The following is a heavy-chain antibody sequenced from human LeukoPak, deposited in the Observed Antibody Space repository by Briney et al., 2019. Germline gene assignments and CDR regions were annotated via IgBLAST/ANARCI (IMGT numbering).Heavy chain of an antibody. CDR1: GFTISGYW. V-gene: IGHV3-74*01. CDR2: ISGDGSIT. Sequence: GGSLTLSCAASGFTISGYWMHWVRQAPGKGPVWVSRISGDGSITAYTDSVKGRFTISRDNAKNTLYLQMNSLRAEDTAVYYCARGRAGNYYNHNDYWGQGTLVTVSS. J-gene: IGHJ4*01. D-gene: IGHD3-10*01. CDR3: ARGRAGNYYNHNDY.